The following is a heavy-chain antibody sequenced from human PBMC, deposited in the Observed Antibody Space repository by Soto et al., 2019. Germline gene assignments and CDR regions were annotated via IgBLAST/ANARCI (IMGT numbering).Heavy chain of an antibody. V-gene: IGHV3-11*06. CDR1: GFNFSDHY. CDR3: ARHTSGWHYYDY. CDR2: ISGSSRYT. D-gene: IGHD6-19*01. J-gene: IGHJ4*02. Sequence: GGSLRLSCAASGFNFSDHYMNWVRQAPGKGLEWVSYISGSSRYTNFADSVKGRFTISRDNAKNSLYLQMNSLRVEDTAVYYCARHTSGWHYYDYWGQGXPVTVSS.